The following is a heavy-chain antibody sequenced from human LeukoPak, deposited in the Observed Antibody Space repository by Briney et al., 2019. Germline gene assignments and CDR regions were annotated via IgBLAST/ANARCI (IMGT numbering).Heavy chain of an antibody. D-gene: IGHD1-26*01. V-gene: IGHV4-59*01. Sequence: PSETLSLTCIVSGGSIRSYYWSWLRQPPGKGLVWIGYIYYSGSTNYNPSLKSRVTMSVDTSKNQFSLKLSSVTAADTAVYYCARGTRVGDAFDIWGQGTEVTVSS. J-gene: IGHJ3*02. CDR3: ARGTRVGDAFDI. CDR2: IYYSGST. CDR1: GGSIRSYY.